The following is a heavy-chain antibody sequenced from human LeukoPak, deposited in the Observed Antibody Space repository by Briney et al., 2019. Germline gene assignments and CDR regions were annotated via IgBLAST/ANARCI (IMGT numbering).Heavy chain of an antibody. CDR1: GFTFSSYW. J-gene: IGHJ1*01. CDR3: YGGNAEH. CDR2: INSDGSST. D-gene: IGHD4-23*01. V-gene: IGHV3-74*03. Sequence: GGSLRLSCAASGFTFSSYWMHWVRQAPGKGLMWVSGINSDGSSTMYADSVKGRFTISRDNAKNTLYLQMNSLRGEDTAVYHCYGGNAEHWGQGTLVTVSS.